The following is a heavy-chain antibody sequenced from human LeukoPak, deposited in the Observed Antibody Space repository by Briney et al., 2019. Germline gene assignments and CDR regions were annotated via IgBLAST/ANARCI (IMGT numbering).Heavy chain of an antibody. CDR2: IQPDGSEQ. CDR3: ASQSYARFDP. V-gene: IGHV3-7*01. D-gene: IGHD3-16*01. Sequence: GGSLRLSCAASRFSFSSHWMSWVRQAPGKGLEWVGNIQPDGSEQYPVDSVKGRFTISRDNARNSMFLQMNSLRVEDTAVYYCASQSYARFDPWGQGTLVTVSS. J-gene: IGHJ5*02. CDR1: RFSFSSHW.